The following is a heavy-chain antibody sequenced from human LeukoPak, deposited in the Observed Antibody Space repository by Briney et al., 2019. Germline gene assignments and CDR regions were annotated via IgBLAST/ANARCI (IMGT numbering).Heavy chain of an antibody. CDR3: ARKAGDY. CDR2: ISSNGGST. Sequence: GGSLRLSCAASGFAFSSYAMHWVRQAPGKGLEYVSAISSNGGSTYYANSVKGRFTISRDNSKNTLYLQMNSLRAEDTAVYYCARKAGDYWGQGTLVAVSS. V-gene: IGHV3-64*01. CDR1: GFAFSSYA. D-gene: IGHD3-10*01. J-gene: IGHJ4*02.